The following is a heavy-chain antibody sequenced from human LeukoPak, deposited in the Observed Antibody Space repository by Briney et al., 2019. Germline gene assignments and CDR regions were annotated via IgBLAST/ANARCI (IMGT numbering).Heavy chain of an antibody. D-gene: IGHD2-2*01. J-gene: IGHJ4*02. Sequence: VASVKVSCKASGGTFSSYAISWVRQAPGQGLEWMGGIIPIFGTAKYAQKFQGRVTITADESTRTAYMELSSLRSEDTAVYYCASNPGFIGYCSSSSCYFDYWGQGTLVTVPS. CDR2: IIPIFGTA. CDR1: GGTFSSYA. V-gene: IGHV1-69*13. CDR3: ASNPGFIGYCSSSSCYFDY.